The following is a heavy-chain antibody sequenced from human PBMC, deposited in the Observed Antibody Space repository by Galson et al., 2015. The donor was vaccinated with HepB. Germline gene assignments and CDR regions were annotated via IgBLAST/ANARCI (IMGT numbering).Heavy chain of an antibody. CDR2: ISGSGGST. D-gene: IGHD3-22*01. CDR3: AKGRSYYDSSGYYYWFDP. Sequence: SLRLSCAASGFTFSSYAMSWVRQAPGKGLEWVSAISGSGGSTYYADSVKGRFTISRDNSKNTLYLQMNSLRAEDTAVYYCAKGRSYYDSSGYYYWFDPWGQGTLVTVSS. CDR1: GFTFSSYA. J-gene: IGHJ5*02. V-gene: IGHV3-23*01.